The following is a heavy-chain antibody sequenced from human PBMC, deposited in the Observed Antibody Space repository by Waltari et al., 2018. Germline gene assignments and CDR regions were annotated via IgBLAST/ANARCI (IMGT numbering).Heavy chain of an antibody. CDR1: RGPCRRYS. CDR2: IVHMFGRP. CDR3: ARGIGGSYSLQNPFDI. V-gene: IGHV1-69*01. D-gene: IGHD1-26*01. J-gene: IGHJ3*02. Sequence: QMPLVQSGAVVKKPGSSLKVSCQSSRGPCRRYSLTWMRQAPGQGLEWLGGIVHMFGRPTYAQKFQARISIRADESTTTVYMEMFSLTSDDSAVYFCARGIGGSYSLQNPFDIWGQGTLVTVSS.